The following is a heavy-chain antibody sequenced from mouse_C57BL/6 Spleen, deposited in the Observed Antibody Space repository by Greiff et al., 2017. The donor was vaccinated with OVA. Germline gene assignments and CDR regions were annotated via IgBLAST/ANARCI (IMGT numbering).Heavy chain of an antibody. CDR3: ARRRNHYYGSSYGYFDV. V-gene: IGHV1-82*01. CDR1: GYAFSSSW. D-gene: IGHD1-1*01. Sequence: QVQLQQSGPELVKPGASVKISCKASGYAFSSSWMNWVKQRPGKGLEWIGRIYPGDGDTNYNGKFKGKATLTADKSSSTAYMQLSSLTSEDSAVYFCARRRNHYYGSSYGYFDVGGTGTTVTVSS. J-gene: IGHJ1*03. CDR2: IYPGDGDT.